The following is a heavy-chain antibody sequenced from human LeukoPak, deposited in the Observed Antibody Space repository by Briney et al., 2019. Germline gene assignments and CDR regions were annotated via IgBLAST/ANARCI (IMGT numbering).Heavy chain of an antibody. CDR3: AKGWTVVVTAYGGWFDP. J-gene: IGHJ5*02. D-gene: IGHD2-15*01. Sequence: GGSLRLSCAASGITFSTSGMHWVRQAPGRGLEWVAFMRHDGSNEKYADSVKGRFTISRDNSKNTLYLQMNSLIVEDTAVYYCAKGWTVVVTAYGGWFDPWGQGTLVTVSS. CDR1: GITFSTSG. CDR2: MRHDGSNE. V-gene: IGHV3-30*02.